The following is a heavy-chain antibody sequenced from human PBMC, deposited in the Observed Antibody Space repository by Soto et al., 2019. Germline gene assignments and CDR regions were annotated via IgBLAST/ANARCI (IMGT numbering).Heavy chain of an antibody. CDR1: GFSLSTSGVG. D-gene: IGHD2-15*01. J-gene: IGHJ4*02. CDR2: IYWDDDK. CDR3: EHRIPSSYFDY. Sequence: QITLKESGPTLVMPTQTLSLTCTFSGFSLSTSGVGVGWIRQPPGKALEWLALIYWDDDKRYSPSLKIRLTITKDTSKNQVVLTMTNMDPVDTATYYCEHRIPSSYFDYWGQGTLVTVSS. V-gene: IGHV2-5*02.